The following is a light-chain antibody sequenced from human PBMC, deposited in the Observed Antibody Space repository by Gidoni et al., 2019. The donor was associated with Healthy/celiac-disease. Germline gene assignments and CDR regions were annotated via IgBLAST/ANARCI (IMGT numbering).Light chain of an antibody. CDR3: SSYTSSSSYV. J-gene: IGLJ1*01. CDR2: DVS. Sequence: QSPLTHPPSVSLSPLQSITISCTGTSSDVGGYNYVSWYQQHTGKAPKLMIYDVSNRPSGVSNRFSGSKSGNTASLTISGLQAEDEADYYCSSYTSSSSYVFGTGTKVTVL. CDR1: SSDVGGYNY. V-gene: IGLV2-14*01.